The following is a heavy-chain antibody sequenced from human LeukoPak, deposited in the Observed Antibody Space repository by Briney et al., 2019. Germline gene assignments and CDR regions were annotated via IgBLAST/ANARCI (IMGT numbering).Heavy chain of an antibody. Sequence: PSETLSLTCTVSGGSISGYYWSWIRQPPGKGLECIGYIYYSGSTKNNPSLKSPVTISVDTSKNQFSLKLSSVTAADTAVYYCARVGVKGVGWELDYWGQGTLVTVSA. J-gene: IGHJ4*02. CDR1: GGSISGYY. D-gene: IGHD6-19*01. CDR3: ARVGVKGVGWELDY. CDR2: IYYSGST. V-gene: IGHV4-59*01.